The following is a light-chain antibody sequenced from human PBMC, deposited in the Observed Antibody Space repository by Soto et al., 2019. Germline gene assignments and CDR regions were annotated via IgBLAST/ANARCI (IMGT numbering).Light chain of an antibody. CDR3: HQYNNWPPS. V-gene: IGKV3-15*01. CDR2: GAS. Sequence: EMVLTRSPGSRSWSPVGRGRPSCRASQSVSSSYLAWYQQRPGQAPRLLIHGASTRATVIPARFSGSGSGTEFTLTISSLQSEDSAVYYCHQYNNWPPSFGQGTRLEIK. J-gene: IGKJ5*01. CDR1: QSVSSSY.